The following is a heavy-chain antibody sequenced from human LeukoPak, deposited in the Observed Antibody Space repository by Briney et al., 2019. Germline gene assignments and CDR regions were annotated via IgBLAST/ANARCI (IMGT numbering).Heavy chain of an antibody. Sequence: TGGSLRLSCAASGFTFDDYAMLWVRQAPGKGLEWVSLISWNGGSTYYADSVKGRFTISRDNAKNSLYLQMNSLRAEDTALYYCARVKGSGYRNSIDYWGQGTLVTVSS. V-gene: IGHV3-43D*04. J-gene: IGHJ4*02. CDR2: ISWNGGST. CDR1: GFTFDDYA. CDR3: ARVKGSGYRNSIDY. D-gene: IGHD3-3*01.